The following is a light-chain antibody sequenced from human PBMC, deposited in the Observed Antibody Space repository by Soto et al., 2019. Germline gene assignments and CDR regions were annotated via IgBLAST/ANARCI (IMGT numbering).Light chain of an antibody. CDR2: DAS. CDR3: QKYNSAPLT. Sequence: DIQMTQSPSTLSASFGDRVTITCRASQSISSWLAWYQQKPGKAPKLLIYDASSLESGVPSRFSGSGSGTEFTLTISSLQPEDVATYYCQKYNSAPLTFGGGTKVDIK. J-gene: IGKJ4*01. CDR1: QSISSW. V-gene: IGKV1-5*01.